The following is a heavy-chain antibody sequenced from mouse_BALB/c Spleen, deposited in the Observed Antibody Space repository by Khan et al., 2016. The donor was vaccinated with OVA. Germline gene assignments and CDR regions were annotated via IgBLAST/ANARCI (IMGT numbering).Heavy chain of an antibody. J-gene: IGHJ2*01. CDR3: TSNRNYYGSSFYFDY. Sequence: EVELVESGGGLVKPGGSLRLSCEASGFTFSSYSMSWVRQTPEKRLEWVATITRGGSYTYYPDSVQGRFTISRDNAKNTLYLQMSSLKSEDTAIYYCTSNRNYYGSSFYFDYWGQGTTLTVSS. V-gene: IGHV5-6-4*01. CDR2: ITRGGSYT. D-gene: IGHD1-1*01. CDR1: GFTFSSYS.